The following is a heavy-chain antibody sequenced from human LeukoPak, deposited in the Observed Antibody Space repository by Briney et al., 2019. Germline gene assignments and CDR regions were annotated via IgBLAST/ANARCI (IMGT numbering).Heavy chain of an antibody. CDR2: ISGSGGST. V-gene: IGHV3-23*01. Sequence: GGPLRLSCAASGFTFSSYAMSGVRQAPGKGLEWVSAISGSGGSTYYAGSVKGRFTISRDNSKNTLYLQMNSLRAEDTAVYYCAKDSYGDYGSYWGQGTLVTVSS. CDR1: GFTFSSYA. J-gene: IGHJ4*02. D-gene: IGHD4-17*01. CDR3: AKDSYGDYGSY.